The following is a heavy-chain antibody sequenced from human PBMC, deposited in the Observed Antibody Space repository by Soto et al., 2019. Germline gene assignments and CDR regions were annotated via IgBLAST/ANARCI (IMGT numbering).Heavy chain of an antibody. Sequence: PSETLSLTCTVSGGSISSYYWSWIRQPPGKGLEWIGYIYYSGSTNYNPSLKSRVTISVDTSKNQFSLKLSSVTAADTAVYYCARGGPLGYCSGGSCSMDVWGKGTTVTVSS. CDR3: ARGGPLGYCSGGSCSMDV. D-gene: IGHD2-15*01. CDR1: GGSISSYY. V-gene: IGHV4-59*01. J-gene: IGHJ6*03. CDR2: IYYSGST.